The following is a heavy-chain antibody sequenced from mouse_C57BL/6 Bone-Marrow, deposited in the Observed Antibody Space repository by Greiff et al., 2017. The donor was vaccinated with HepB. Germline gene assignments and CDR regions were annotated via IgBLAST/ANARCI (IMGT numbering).Heavy chain of an antibody. CDR2: ISGGGGNT. Sequence: EVQGVESGGGLVKPGGSLKLSCAASGFTFSSYTMSWVRQTPEKRLEWVATISGGGGNTYYPDSVKGRFTISRDNAKNTLYLQMSSLRSEDTALYYCARQPGNVDYWGQGTTLTVSS. CDR1: GFTFSSYT. J-gene: IGHJ2*01. CDR3: ARQPGNVDY. V-gene: IGHV5-9*01.